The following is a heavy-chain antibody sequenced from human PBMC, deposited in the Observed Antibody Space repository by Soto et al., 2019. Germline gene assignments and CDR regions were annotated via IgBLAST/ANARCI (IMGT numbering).Heavy chain of an antibody. V-gene: IGHV2-26*01. CDR2: IFSNDEK. Sequence: QVTLKESGPVLVKPTETLTLTCTVSGFSLSNARMGVSWIRQPPGKALEWLAHIFSNDEKSYSTSLKSRLTTSKDTSKSQVVLTMTNMDPVVTATYYCARILLLSYYYGSGPPRWWYFDLWGRGTLVTVSS. CDR1: GFSLSNARMG. CDR3: ARILLLSYYYGSGPPRWWYFDL. J-gene: IGHJ2*01. D-gene: IGHD3-10*01.